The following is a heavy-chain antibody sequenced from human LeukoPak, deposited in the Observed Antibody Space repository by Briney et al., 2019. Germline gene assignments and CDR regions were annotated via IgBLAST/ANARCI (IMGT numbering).Heavy chain of an antibody. V-gene: IGHV4-39*01. J-gene: IGHJ4*02. CDR1: GGSISSSNYY. CDR3: ARRFPAHYFDY. D-gene: IGHD6-25*01. CDR2: IYYSGST. Sequence: SETLSLTRNVSGGSISSSNYYWGWIRQPPGKGLEWIGSIYYSGSTYYNSSLKSRVTISVDTSKNQFSLKLSSVTAADTAVYYCARRFPAHYFDYWGQGTLVTVSS.